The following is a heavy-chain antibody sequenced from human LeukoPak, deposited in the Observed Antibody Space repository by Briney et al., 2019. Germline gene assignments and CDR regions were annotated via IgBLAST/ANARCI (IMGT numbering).Heavy chain of an antibody. J-gene: IGHJ4*02. V-gene: IGHV3-30-3*01. D-gene: IGHD3-16*01. CDR2: ISYDGSNK. Sequence: GGSLRLSCAASGFTFSSYAMHWVRQAPGKGLEWVAVISYDGSNKYYADSVKGRFTISRDNSKNTLYLQMNSLRAEDTAVYYCARERPPQGEFDYWGQGTLVTVSS. CDR3: ARERPPQGEFDY. CDR1: GFTFSSYA.